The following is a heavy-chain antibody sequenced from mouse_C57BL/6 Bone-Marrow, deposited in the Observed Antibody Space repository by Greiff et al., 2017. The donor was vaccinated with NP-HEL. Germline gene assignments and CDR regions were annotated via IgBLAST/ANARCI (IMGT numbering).Heavy chain of an antibody. CDR1: GYTFTSYW. Sequence: VQLQQPGTELVKPGASVKLSCKASGYTFTSYWMHWVKQRPGQGLEWIGNINPSNGGTNYNEKFKSKATLTVDKSSSTAYMQRSSLTSEDSAVYYCARSGGLRRDYYAMDYWGQGTSVTVSS. D-gene: IGHD2-4*01. J-gene: IGHJ4*01. CDR3: ARSGGLRRDYYAMDY. V-gene: IGHV1-53*01. CDR2: INPSNGGT.